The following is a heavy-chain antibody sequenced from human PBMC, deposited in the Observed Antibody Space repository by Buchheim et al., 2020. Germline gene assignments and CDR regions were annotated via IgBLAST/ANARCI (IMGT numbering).Heavy chain of an antibody. CDR1: GFTFSSYW. V-gene: IGHV3-74*01. D-gene: IGHD3-3*01. J-gene: IGHJ4*02. CDR3: ARDRRHVYYDFWSAPYLGY. CDR2: INSDGSST. Sequence: EVQLVESGGGLVQPGGSLRLSCAASGFTFSSYWMHWVRQAPGKGLVWVSRINSDGSSTSYADSVRGRFTISRDNAKNTLYLQMNRMRAEDTAVYYCARDRRHVYYDFWSAPYLGYWGQGTL.